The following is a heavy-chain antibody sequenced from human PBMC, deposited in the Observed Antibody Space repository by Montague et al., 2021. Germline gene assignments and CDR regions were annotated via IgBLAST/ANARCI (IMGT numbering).Heavy chain of an antibody. V-gene: IGHV4-59*01. CDR1: GASITTYY. J-gene: IGHJ4*02. D-gene: IGHD3-10*01. Sequence: SETLSLTCSVSGASITTYYWSWTRQAPGKGLEWIAYIFHSGHTNYNPSLRSRVAISIDTSRDQFSLSLTSITAADTAVYYCARQPYLASAYYFDYWGLGTLVTVSS. CDR2: IFHSGHT. CDR3: ARQPYLASAYYFDY.